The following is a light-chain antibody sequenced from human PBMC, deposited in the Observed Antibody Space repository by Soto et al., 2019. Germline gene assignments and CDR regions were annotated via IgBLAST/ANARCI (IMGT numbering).Light chain of an antibody. V-gene: IGKV2-24*01. Sequence: VLTQTPLSSPVTLGQPASISCRSSQSLVYSDGNTYLSWLQQRPGHPPRLLISQVSNRFSGVPDRFSGSGAGTDFTLKISRVEAEDVGVYSCIQFSHFPRTFGQGPKVEI. CDR2: QVS. CDR1: QSLVYSDGNTY. CDR3: IQFSHFPRT. J-gene: IGKJ1*01.